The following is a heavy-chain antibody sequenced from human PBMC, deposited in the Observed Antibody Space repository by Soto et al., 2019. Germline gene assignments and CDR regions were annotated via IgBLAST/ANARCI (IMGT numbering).Heavy chain of an antibody. CDR2: VYRSGAA. D-gene: IGHD6-19*01. Sequence: LSETLSLTCTVSGYSISTGYYWAWVRQSPGKGLEWIGSVYRSGAAYYSPTLKSRVTISVDTSKNQFSLHLKSVTAADAAVYYCARDYPYGLDVAGYFDFSGQGTNVTVS. V-gene: IGHV4-38-2*02. J-gene: IGHJ4*02. CDR3: ARDYPYGLDVAGYFDF. CDR1: GYSISTGYY.